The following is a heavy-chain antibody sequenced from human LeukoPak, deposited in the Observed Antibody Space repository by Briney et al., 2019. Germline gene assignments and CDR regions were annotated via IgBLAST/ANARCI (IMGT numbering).Heavy chain of an antibody. CDR1: GITFSSYG. D-gene: IGHD2-21*02. CDR3: AKTTYCGADCYSWYFDY. CDR2: ISGSGDNT. V-gene: IGHV3-23*01. Sequence: GRSLRLSCAASGITFSSYGMSWVRQAPGKGLEWVSAISGSGDNTFYAGSVKGRFTISRDNSKNTLYLQMNSLRAEDTAVYKCAKTTYCGADCYSWYFDYWGQGTLVTVSS. J-gene: IGHJ4*02.